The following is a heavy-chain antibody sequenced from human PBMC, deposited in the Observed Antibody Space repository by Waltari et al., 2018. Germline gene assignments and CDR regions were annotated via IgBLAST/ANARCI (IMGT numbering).Heavy chain of an antibody. CDR2: ISSSGSTI. CDR3: AREPLSHGIDY. J-gene: IGHJ4*02. V-gene: IGHV3-48*03. CDR1: GFTFSSYE. Sequence: EVQLVESGGGLVQPGGSMRLPGAASGFTFSSYEMNWVRQAPGKGLEWVSYISSSGSTIYYADSVKGRFTISRDNAKNSLYLQMNSLRAEDTAVYYCAREPLSHGIDYWGQGTLVTVSS.